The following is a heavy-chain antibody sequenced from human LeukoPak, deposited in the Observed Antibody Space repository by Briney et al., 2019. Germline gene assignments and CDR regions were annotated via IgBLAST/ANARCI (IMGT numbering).Heavy chain of an antibody. Sequence: PGGSLRLSCGASGFTFSRYGMHWVRQAPGKGLEWVAIIWYDGSNKYYADSVKGRFTISRDNSKNTLYLQMNSLRAEDTAVCYCARDSSTTVTGAFDIWGQGTMVTVSS. CDR1: GFTFSRYG. CDR3: ARDSSTTVTGAFDI. J-gene: IGHJ3*02. V-gene: IGHV3-33*01. CDR2: IWYDGSNK. D-gene: IGHD4-17*01.